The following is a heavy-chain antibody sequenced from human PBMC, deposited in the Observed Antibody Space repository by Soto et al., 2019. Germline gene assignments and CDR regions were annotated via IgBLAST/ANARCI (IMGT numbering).Heavy chain of an antibody. V-gene: IGHV6-1*01. CDR1: GDSVSTNSAT. J-gene: IGHJ5*01. CDR2: TYYRSKWDY. CDR3: ERLIGNSWLDS. D-gene: IGHD2-8*01. Sequence: QVQLQQSGPGLVKPSQTLSLTCAISGDSVSTNSATWDWIRQSPSRGLEWLGRTYYRSKWDYDYAASVKGRININPDTSNNQVSLHLDSVTPDDTAVYYCERLIGNSWLDSWGQGTLVTVSS.